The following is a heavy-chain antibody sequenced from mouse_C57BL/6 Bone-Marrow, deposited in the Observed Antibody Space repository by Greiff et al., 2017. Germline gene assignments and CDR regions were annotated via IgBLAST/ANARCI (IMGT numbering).Heavy chain of an antibody. CDR3: AREGFPPFAY. J-gene: IGHJ3*01. CDR2: IYPGSGNT. CDR1: GYTFTDYY. V-gene: IGHV1-76*01. Sequence: VKLMESGAELVRPGASVKLSCKASGYTFTDYYINWVKQRPGQGLEWIARIYPGSGNTYYNEKFKGKATLTAEKSSSTAYMQLSSLTSEDSAVYFCAREGFPPFAYWGQGTLVTVSA.